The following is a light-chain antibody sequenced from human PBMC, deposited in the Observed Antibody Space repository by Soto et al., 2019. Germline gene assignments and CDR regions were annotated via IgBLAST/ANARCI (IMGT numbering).Light chain of an antibody. CDR2: DAS. CDR1: QSISRS. Sequence: DIQITQSPSTLSASVGDTVTVTCRASQSISRSLAWYQHQPGKAPKILIYDASSSESGVPSRCSGIGSRTEFTLSISSLQPEYFGTYYCQQCYMRWTFGQGTKVDIK. CDR3: QQCYMRWT. J-gene: IGKJ1*01. V-gene: IGKV1-5*01.